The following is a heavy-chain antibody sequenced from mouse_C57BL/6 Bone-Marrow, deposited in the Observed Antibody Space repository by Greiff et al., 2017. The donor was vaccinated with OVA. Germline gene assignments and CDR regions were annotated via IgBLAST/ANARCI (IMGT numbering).Heavy chain of an antibody. CDR3: ARQKHYYGSTYYFDY. CDR2: ISSGGSYT. Sequence: EVHLVESGGDLVKPGGSLKLSCAASGFTFSSYGMSWVRQTPDKRLEWVATISSGGSYTYYPDSVKGRFTISSDNAKNTLYLQMSSLKSEDTAMYYCARQKHYYGSTYYFDYRGKGTTLTVSS. V-gene: IGHV5-6*01. CDR1: GFTFSSYG. J-gene: IGHJ2*01. D-gene: IGHD1-1*01.